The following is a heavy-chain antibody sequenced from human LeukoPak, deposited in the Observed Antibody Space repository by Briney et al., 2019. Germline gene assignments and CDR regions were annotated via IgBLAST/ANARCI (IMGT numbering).Heavy chain of an antibody. V-gene: IGHV3-15*01. CDR3: TTDQSSGWYFFDY. D-gene: IGHD6-19*01. CDR1: GFTFSDAW. Sequence: PGGSVRLACAASGFTFSDAWMSWVRQAPGKGLGWVGRIKTETEGGTTAYAAPVKGRFTISRDDSKNTLHLHITLLEIEARACFYCTTDQSSGWYFFDYWGAGALVAVSS. CDR2: IKTETEGGTT. J-gene: IGHJ4*02.